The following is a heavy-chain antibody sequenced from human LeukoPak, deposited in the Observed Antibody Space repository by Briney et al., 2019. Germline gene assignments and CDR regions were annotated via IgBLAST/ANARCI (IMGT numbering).Heavy chain of an antibody. D-gene: IGHD7-27*01. J-gene: IGHJ4*02. CDR3: AKGPRANWGAFDY. Sequence: GGSLRLSCAASGFTFSTYSMNWVRQAPGKGLEWVSSISGSSSYIYYADSVKGRFTVSRDNTKNSLYLHMNSLRAEDTAVYYCAKGPRANWGAFDYWGQGTLVTVSS. CDR2: ISGSSSYI. V-gene: IGHV3-21*01. CDR1: GFTFSTYS.